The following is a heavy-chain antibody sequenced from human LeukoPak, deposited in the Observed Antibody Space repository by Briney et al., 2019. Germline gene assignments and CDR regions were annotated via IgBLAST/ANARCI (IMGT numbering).Heavy chain of an antibody. J-gene: IGHJ5*02. Sequence: GGSLRLSCAASGFTFSSYWMSWVRQAPGKGLECVANIKQDGSEKYYVDSVKGRFTIPRDNAKNSLYLQMNSLRAEDTAVYYCARDWVDIVVVPAAIPFDPWGQGTLVTVSS. CDR2: IKQDGSEK. V-gene: IGHV3-7*01. CDR1: GFTFSSYW. CDR3: ARDWVDIVVVPAAIPFDP. D-gene: IGHD2-2*03.